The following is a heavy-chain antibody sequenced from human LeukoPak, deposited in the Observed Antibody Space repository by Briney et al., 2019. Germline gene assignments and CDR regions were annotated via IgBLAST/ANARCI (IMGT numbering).Heavy chain of an antibody. CDR2: IIPIFGTA. CDR3: ARGGRDYYGSGSYYHAY. Sequence: SVKVSCKASGGTFSSYAISWVRQPPGQEREWMGGIIPIFGTANYAQKFQGRVTITADESTSTAYMELSSLRSEDTAVYYCARGGRDYYGSGSYYHAYWGQGTLVTVSS. V-gene: IGHV1-69*13. D-gene: IGHD3-10*01. CDR1: GGTFSSYA. J-gene: IGHJ4*02.